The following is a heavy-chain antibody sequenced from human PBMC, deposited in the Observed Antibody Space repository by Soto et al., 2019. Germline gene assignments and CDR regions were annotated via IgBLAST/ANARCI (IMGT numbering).Heavy chain of an antibody. CDR2: IYSGGST. J-gene: IGHJ6*02. CDR1: GFTVSSNY. V-gene: IGHV3-53*01. CDR3: VRDMGHYDFWGNHERGLDV. D-gene: IGHD3-3*01. Sequence: PGGSLRLSCAASGFTVSSNYMSWVRQAPGKGLEWVSVIYSGGSTYYADSVKGRFTISRDNSKNTLYLQMNSLRAEDTAAYYCVRDMGHYDFWGNHERGLDVWGQGTTVTVSS.